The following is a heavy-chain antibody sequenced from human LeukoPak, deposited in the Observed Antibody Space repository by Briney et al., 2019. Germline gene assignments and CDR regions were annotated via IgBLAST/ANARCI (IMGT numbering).Heavy chain of an antibody. Sequence: SETLSLTCTVSGGSISSSSYYWGWIRQPPGKGLEWIGYIYYSGSTYYNPSLKSRVIILVDTSKNQFSLKLTSMTAADTAVYYCATAIFGVVTATDAFDIWGQGTMVTVSS. J-gene: IGHJ3*02. CDR3: ATAIFGVVTATDAFDI. CDR2: IYYSGST. V-gene: IGHV4-31*03. D-gene: IGHD3-3*01. CDR1: GGSISSSSYY.